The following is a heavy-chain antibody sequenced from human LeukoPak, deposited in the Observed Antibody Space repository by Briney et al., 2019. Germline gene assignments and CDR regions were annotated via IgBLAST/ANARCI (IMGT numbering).Heavy chain of an antibody. V-gene: IGHV1-69*05. CDR3: ARGPSIATWFDP. D-gene: IGHD6-6*01. J-gene: IGHJ5*02. CDR2: IIPILRTA. Sequence: ASVKVSCKASGGTFSSYAISWVRQAPGQGLEWMGGIIPILRTANYAQKLQGRVTITTDESTTTAYMELSSLRSEDTAVYYCARGPSIATWFDPWGQGTLVTVSS. CDR1: GGTFSSYA.